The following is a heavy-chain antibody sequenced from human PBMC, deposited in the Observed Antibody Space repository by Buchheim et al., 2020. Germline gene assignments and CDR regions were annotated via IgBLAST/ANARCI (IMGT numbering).Heavy chain of an antibody. Sequence: QVQLVESGGGVVQPGRSLRLSCAASGFTFSSYAMHWVRQAPGKGLEWVAVISYDGSNKYYADSVTGRFTISRDNSKNTLSLQMNSLRAEDTAVYYCARGQSYYYYGMDVWGQGTT. CDR1: GFTFSSYA. J-gene: IGHJ6*02. CDR2: ISYDGSNK. V-gene: IGHV3-30-3*01. CDR3: ARGQSYYYYGMDV.